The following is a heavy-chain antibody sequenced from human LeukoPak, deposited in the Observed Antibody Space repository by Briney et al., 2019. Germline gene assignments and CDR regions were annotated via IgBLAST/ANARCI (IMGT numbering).Heavy chain of an antibody. CDR1: GYTFTSYG. CDR2: ISAYNGNT. CDR3: ARANCSGGSCYSGVDY. V-gene: IGHV1-18*01. Sequence: ASVTVSFKASGYTFTSYGISWVRQAPGQGLEWMGWISAYNGNTNYAQKLQGRVTMTTDTSTSTAYMELRSLRSDDTAVYYCARANCSGGSCYSGVDYWGQGTLVTVSS. J-gene: IGHJ4*02. D-gene: IGHD2-15*01.